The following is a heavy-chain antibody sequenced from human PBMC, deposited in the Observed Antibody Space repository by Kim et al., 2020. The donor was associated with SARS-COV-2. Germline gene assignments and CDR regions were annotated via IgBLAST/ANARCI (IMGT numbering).Heavy chain of an antibody. Sequence: YYTPSLKSRVTISVDTSKNQFSLKLSSVTAADTAVYYCAREPAARPEFDYWGQGTLVTVSS. V-gene: IGHV4-31*02. J-gene: IGHJ4*02. CDR3: AREPAARPEFDY. D-gene: IGHD6-6*01.